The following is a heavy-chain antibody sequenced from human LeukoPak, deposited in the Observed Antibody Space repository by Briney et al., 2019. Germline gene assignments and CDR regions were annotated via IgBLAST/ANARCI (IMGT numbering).Heavy chain of an antibody. V-gene: IGHV3-23*01. CDR2: ISGSGGTA. D-gene: IGHD6-19*01. CDR1: GFTFSSYA. Sequence: PGGSLRLSCAASGFTFSSYAMSWVRQAPGKGLEWVSAISGSGGTAYYTGSVKGRFTISRDNSKNTLYLQMNGLIAEDTAVYYCAKGNVRRIAVAGTPFDYWGQGTLVTVSS. J-gene: IGHJ4*02. CDR3: AKGNVRRIAVAGTPFDY.